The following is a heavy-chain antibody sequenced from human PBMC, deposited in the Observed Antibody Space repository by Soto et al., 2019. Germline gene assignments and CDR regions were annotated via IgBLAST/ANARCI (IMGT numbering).Heavy chain of an antibody. J-gene: IGHJ5*02. CDR3: ARGELVECSSTSCYVPYNWFDP. CDR2: MNPNSGNT. CDR1: GYTFTSYD. V-gene: IGHV1-8*01. D-gene: IGHD2-2*01. Sequence: ASVKVSCKASGYTFTSYDINWVRQATGQGLEWMGWMNPNSGNTGYAQKFQGRVTMTRNTSISTAYMELSSLRSEDTAVYYCARGELVECSSTSCYVPYNWFDPWGQGTLVTVSS.